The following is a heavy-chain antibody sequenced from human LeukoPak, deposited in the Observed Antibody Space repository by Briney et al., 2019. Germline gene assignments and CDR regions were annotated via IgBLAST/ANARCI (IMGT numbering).Heavy chain of an antibody. V-gene: IGHV1-69*04. Sequence: SVKVSLKGSGGNFSSFAISWVGPAPGQGLEWMGRIIPILGIANYAQKFQGRVTITADKSTSTAYMELSSLRSEDTAVYYCARDLRWGGDYWGQGTLVTVSS. CDR1: GGNFSSFA. D-gene: IGHD7-27*01. CDR2: IIPILGIA. J-gene: IGHJ4*02. CDR3: ARDLRWGGDY.